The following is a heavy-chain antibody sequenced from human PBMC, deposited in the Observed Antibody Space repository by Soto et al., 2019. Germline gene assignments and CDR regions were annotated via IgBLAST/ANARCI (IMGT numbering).Heavy chain of an antibody. J-gene: IGHJ4*02. CDR2: IYAGGAT. Sequence: GGSLRLSCEVTGFNVSRNYMNWVRQAPGKGLEWVSVIYAGGATYYADSVKGRFTISRDNSKNTVYFQMNSLRAEDTAMYYCARAAWELIPPYFDWWGQGTLVTVSS. CDR1: GFNVSRNY. CDR3: ARAAWELIPPYFDW. V-gene: IGHV3-53*01. D-gene: IGHD1-26*01.